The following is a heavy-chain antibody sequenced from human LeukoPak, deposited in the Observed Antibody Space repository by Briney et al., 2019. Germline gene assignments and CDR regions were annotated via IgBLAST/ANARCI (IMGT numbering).Heavy chain of an antibody. CDR2: ISGSGGST. D-gene: IGHD3-10*01. Sequence: GGSLRLSCAASGFTFSRYAMSCVPHALGKGVGWVSPISGSGGSTYSADSVKGRFTISRDNSKNTLYLQMNSLRAEDTAVYYCAKSSGLLPYYFDYWGQGTIATVSS. V-gene: IGHV3-23*01. CDR1: GFTFSRYA. J-gene: IGHJ4*02. CDR3: AKSSGLLPYYFDY.